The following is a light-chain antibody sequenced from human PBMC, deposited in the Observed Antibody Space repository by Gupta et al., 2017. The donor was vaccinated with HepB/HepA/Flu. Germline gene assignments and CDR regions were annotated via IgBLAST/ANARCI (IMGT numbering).Light chain of an antibody. Sequence: SSELTQDPAVSVALGQPVRITCQGDSLRSYYASWYQQKPGQAPVLVIYGKNNRPSGIPDRFAGSSSGNTASLNIAGAQAEDEADYYGNSRDSSGNQLVFGGGTKLTVL. CDR3: NSRDSSGNQLV. CDR1: SLRSYY. J-gene: IGLJ2*01. CDR2: GKN. V-gene: IGLV3-19*01.